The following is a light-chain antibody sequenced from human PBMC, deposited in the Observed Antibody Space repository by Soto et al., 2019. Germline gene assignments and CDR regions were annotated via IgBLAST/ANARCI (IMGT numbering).Light chain of an antibody. V-gene: IGKV3-15*01. CDR2: GAS. CDR3: QHYNKWPPIT. J-gene: IGKJ5*01. CDR1: QSVSSD. Sequence: EIGMTQSPATLSVSPGERATFSCSASQSVSSDLAWYQQKPGQAPRLLIFGASTRASGIPARFSGSGSGTEFTLTISSLQSEDFAVYFCQHYNKWPPITFGQGTRLENK.